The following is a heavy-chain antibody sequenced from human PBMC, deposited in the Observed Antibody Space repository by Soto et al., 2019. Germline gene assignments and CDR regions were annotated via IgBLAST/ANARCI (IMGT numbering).Heavy chain of an antibody. V-gene: IGHV4-31*03. CDR1: GGSISSGGYY. D-gene: IGHD2-2*01. Sequence: QVQLQESGPGLVKPSQTLSLTCTVSGGSISSGGYYWSWIRQHPGKGLEWIGYIYYSGSTYYNPSLKIRVTITIETSKNNFSPKLSSVPAADTAVYYCARDPTSSRYGMDVWGQGTTVTVSS. CDR2: IYYSGST. J-gene: IGHJ6*02. CDR3: ARDPTSSRYGMDV.